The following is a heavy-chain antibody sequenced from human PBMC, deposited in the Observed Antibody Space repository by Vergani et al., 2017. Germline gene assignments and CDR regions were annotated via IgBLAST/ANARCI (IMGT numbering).Heavy chain of an antibody. J-gene: IGHJ4*02. CDR3: ARAILVVPSLFGD. CDR1: GFTFSSYA. V-gene: IGHV3-30-3*01. D-gene: IGHD2-2*01. CDR2: ISYDGSNK. Sequence: VQLVETGGGLIQPGGSLRLSCAASGFTFSSYAMHWVRQAPGKGLEWVAVISYDGSNKYYADSVKGRFTISRDNSKNTLYLQMNSLRAEDTAVYYCARAILVVPSLFGDWGQGTLGT.